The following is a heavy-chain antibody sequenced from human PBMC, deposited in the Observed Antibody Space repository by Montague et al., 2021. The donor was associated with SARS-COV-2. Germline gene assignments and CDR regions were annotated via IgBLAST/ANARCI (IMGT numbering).Heavy chain of an antibody. CDR1: GGSVSSGSYY. D-gene: IGHD2/OR15-2a*01. CDR2: INYSGST. Sequence: SETLSLTCTVSGGSVSSGSYYWSWIRQPPGKRLEWIGYINYSGSTNYNPSLKSRVTISVDMSRNQFSLKLRSVTAADTAIYYCARLGRAPFHYAMDVWGQGTTVTVSS. CDR3: ARLGRAPFHYAMDV. J-gene: IGHJ6*02. V-gene: IGHV4-61*01.